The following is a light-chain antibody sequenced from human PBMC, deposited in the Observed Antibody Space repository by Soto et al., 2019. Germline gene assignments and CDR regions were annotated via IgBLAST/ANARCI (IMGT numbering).Light chain of an antibody. CDR1: SSDVGGYNY. V-gene: IGLV2-8*01. Sequence: QSVLTQPPSASGSPGQSVTISCTGTSSDVGGYNYVSWYQQHPGKAPKLMIYEVSKRPSGVPDRFSGSQSGNTASLTVSGLQDEVEADYSCSSYAGSNNFVFGTGTK. J-gene: IGLJ1*01. CDR3: SSYAGSNNFV. CDR2: EVS.